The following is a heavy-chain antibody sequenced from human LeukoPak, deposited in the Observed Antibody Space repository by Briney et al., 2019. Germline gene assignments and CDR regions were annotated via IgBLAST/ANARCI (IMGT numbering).Heavy chain of an antibody. CDR1: GFTFTTYA. V-gene: IGHV3-23*01. J-gene: IGHJ3*02. D-gene: IGHD5-18*01. CDR3: AKVVGDTAMVDAFDI. CDR2: ISASGGST. Sequence: GGSLRLSCAASGFTFTTYAMSWVRQAPGKGLEWVSAISASGGSTYYADSVKGRFTISRDNSKNTLYLQMNSLRAEDTAVYYCAKVVGDTAMVDAFDIWGQGTMVTVSS.